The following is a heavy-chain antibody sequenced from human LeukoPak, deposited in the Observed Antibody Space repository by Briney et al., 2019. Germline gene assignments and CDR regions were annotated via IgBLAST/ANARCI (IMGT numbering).Heavy chain of an antibody. Sequence: SSETLSLTCTVSGGSISSYYWSWIRQPPGKGLEWIGYIYYSGSTNYNPSLKSRVTISVDTSKNQFSLKLSSVTAADTAVYYCARARRDIVVVPAAKRYYYYYYMDVWGKGTTVTISS. CDR1: GGSISSYY. D-gene: IGHD2-2*01. CDR2: IYYSGST. J-gene: IGHJ6*03. V-gene: IGHV4-59*12. CDR3: ARARRDIVVVPAAKRYYYYYYMDV.